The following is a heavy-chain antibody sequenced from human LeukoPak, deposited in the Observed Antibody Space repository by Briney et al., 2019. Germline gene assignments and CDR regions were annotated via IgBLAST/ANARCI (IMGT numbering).Heavy chain of an antibody. V-gene: IGHV4-61*02. D-gene: IGHD2-2*01. Sequence: SETLSLTCTVSGGSISSGSYYWSWIRQPAGKGLEWIGRIYTSGSTNYNPSLKSRVTISVDTSKNQFSLKLSSVTAADTAVYYCARSPTKRVPEDYWGQGTLVTVSS. J-gene: IGHJ4*02. CDR1: GGSISSGSYY. CDR2: IYTSGST. CDR3: ARSPTKRVPEDY.